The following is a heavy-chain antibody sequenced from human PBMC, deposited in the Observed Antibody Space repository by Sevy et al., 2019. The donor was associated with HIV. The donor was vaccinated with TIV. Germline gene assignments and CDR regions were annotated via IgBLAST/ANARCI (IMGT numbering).Heavy chain of an antibody. CDR3: FHMGRGRVEAFDI. CDR2: INPNSGGT. V-gene: IGHV1-2*02. CDR1: GYTFTGYY. Sequence: ASVKVSCKASGYTFTGYYMHWVRQAPGQGLEWMGWINPNSGGTNYAQKFQGRVTMTRDTSISTAYMELSRLRSDDTAVYYCFHMGRGRVEAFDIWGQGTMVTVSS. D-gene: IGHD3-10*01. J-gene: IGHJ3*02.